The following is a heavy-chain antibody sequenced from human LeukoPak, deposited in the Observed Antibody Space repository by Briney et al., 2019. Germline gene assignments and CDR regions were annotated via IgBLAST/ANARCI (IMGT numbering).Heavy chain of an antibody. CDR1: GGSISSGDYY. CDR3: AREAQAVAGGPHIDY. Sequence: PSQTLSLTCTVSGGSISSGDYYWSWIRQPPGKGLEWIGYIYYSGSTYYNPSLKSRVTISVDTSKNQFSLKLSSVTAADTAVYYCAREAQAVAGGPHIDYWGQGTLVTVSS. J-gene: IGHJ4*02. D-gene: IGHD6-19*01. V-gene: IGHV4-30-4*08. CDR2: IYYSGST.